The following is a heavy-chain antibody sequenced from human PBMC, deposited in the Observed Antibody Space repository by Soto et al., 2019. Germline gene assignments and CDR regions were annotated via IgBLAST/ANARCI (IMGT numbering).Heavy chain of an antibody. CDR1: GFIFSSYA. CDR2: ISGSGGST. Sequence: EVQLLESGGGLVQPGGSLRLSCAASGFIFSSYAMSWVRQAPGKGLEWVSAISGSGGSTYYADSVKGRFTISRDNSKNTLYLQMNSLRAEDTAVYYCANQAGWHPLYYGMDVWGQGTTVTVSS. V-gene: IGHV3-23*01. D-gene: IGHD6-19*01. J-gene: IGHJ6*02. CDR3: ANQAGWHPLYYGMDV.